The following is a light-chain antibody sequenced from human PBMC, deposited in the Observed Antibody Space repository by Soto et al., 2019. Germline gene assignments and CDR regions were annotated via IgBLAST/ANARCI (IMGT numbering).Light chain of an antibody. CDR3: AAWDDSLNGPYV. Sequence: QSVLTQPPSASGTPGQRVTIPCSGSSSNIGSNTVNWYQQLPGTAPKLLIYSNNQRPSGVPDRFSGSKSGTSASLAISGLQSEDDADYYCAAWDDSLNGPYVFGTGSKVTVL. V-gene: IGLV1-44*01. CDR1: SSNIGSNT. J-gene: IGLJ1*01. CDR2: SNN.